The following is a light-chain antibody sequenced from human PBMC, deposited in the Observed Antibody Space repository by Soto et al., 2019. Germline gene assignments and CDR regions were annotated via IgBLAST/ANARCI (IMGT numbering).Light chain of an antibody. CDR1: QSVSTSY. V-gene: IGKV3-20*01. Sequence: EIVLTQSPGTLSLSPGEGVTLSCRASQSVSTSYVAWYQQKFGQAPRLLIYDAFSRATRIPDRFSASGSGTDFTLTISRLEPEDFAVYYCQQYKTFGQGTKVDLK. CDR3: QQYKT. CDR2: DAF. J-gene: IGKJ1*01.